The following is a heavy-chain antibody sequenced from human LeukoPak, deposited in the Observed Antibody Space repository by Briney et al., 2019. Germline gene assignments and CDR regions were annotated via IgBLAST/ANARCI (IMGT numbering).Heavy chain of an antibody. V-gene: IGHV3-21*01. J-gene: IGHJ4*02. CDR3: ATSGSIDY. D-gene: IGHD1-26*01. Sequence: GGSLRLSXAASGFTFSSFEMNWVRQAPGKGLEWVSSISSSSSYIYYADSVKGRFTISRDNAKNSLYLQMNSLRAEDTAVYYCATSGSIDYWGQGTLVTVSS. CDR1: GFTFSSFE. CDR2: ISSSSSYI.